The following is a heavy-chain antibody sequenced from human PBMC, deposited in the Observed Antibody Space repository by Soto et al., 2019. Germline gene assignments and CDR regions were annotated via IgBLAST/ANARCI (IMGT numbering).Heavy chain of an antibody. Sequence: SETLSPTCTVSSGSISAYQWSWIRQPPGKGLEWIGYISNSGPTNYNPSLKSRVTISLDTSKNQFFRNRASVTAVDTAVYYFAREVVSNDYNFWGQGTLVTVSS. V-gene: IGHV4-59*01. CDR1: SGSISAYQ. CDR3: AREVVSNDYNF. D-gene: IGHD5-12*01. J-gene: IGHJ4*02. CDR2: ISNSGPT.